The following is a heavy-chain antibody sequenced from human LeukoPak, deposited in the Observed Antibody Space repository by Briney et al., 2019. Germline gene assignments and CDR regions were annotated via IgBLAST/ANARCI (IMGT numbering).Heavy chain of an antibody. J-gene: IGHJ4*02. CDR1: GGSISSYY. CDR2: IYTTGIT. D-gene: IGHD3-22*01. V-gene: IGHV4-4*07. Sequence: SGTLSLTCTVSGGSISSYYWSWIRQPAGKGLEWIGRIYTTGITNYNPSLKSRVTMSVDTSKNQFSLKLTSVTAADTAVYYCARDGYYYDSSGYYFWGQGTLVTVSS. CDR3: ARDGYYYDSSGYYF.